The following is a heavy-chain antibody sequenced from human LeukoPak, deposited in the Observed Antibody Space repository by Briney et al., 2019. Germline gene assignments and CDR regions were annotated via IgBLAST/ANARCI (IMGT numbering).Heavy chain of an antibody. CDR1: GYTLTELS. CDR2: FDPEDGET. J-gene: IGHJ4*02. V-gene: IGHV1-24*01. Sequence: ASVKVSCKVSGYTLTELSMHWVRQAPGKGLEWMGGFDPEDGETIYAQKFQGRVTMTEDTSTDTAYMELSSLRSEDTAVYYCATSPTVTIFGVVIMGAGNFDYWGQGTLVTVSS. D-gene: IGHD3-3*01. CDR3: ATSPTVTIFGVVIMGAGNFDY.